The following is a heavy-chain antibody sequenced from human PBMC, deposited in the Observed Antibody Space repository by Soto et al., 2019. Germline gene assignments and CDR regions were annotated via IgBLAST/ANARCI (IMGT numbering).Heavy chain of an antibody. V-gene: IGHV4-30-2*01. CDR3: ARAPIDYGDYTL. CDR2: IYHSGST. D-gene: IGHD4-17*01. J-gene: IGHJ4*02. Sequence: SETLSLTCAVSGGSISSGGYSWSWIRQPPGKGLEWIGYIYHSGSTYYNPSLKSRVTISVYRSKNQFSLKLSSVTSADTAVYYCARAPIDYGDYTLWGQGTLVTVSS. CDR1: GGSISSGGYS.